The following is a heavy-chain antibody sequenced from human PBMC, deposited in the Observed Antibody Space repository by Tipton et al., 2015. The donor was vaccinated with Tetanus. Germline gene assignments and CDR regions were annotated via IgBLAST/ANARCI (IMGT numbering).Heavy chain of an antibody. CDR1: GFSFSVYS. V-gene: IGHV3-21*06. CDR2: ISGTGKYI. CDR3: ARDHRPTSRGSESYYYYGLYV. Sequence: SLRLSCAASGFSFSVYSINWVRQAPGKGLEWVSSISGTGKYIYYADSVKGRFTISRDNAKNSLSLEMNSLRADDTAVYYCARDHRPTSRGSESYYYYGLYVWGQGTTFTVSS. J-gene: IGHJ6*02. D-gene: IGHD3-10*01.